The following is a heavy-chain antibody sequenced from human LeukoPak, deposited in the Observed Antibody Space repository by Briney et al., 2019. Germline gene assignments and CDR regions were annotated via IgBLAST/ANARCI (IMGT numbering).Heavy chain of an antibody. CDR3: ATDSRTVGATGTFDY. V-gene: IGHV3-7*01. D-gene: IGHD1-26*01. J-gene: IGHJ4*02. CDR2: INQDGSEK. Sequence: GGSLRLSCAASGFSFRSYWMSWVRQAPGKGLEWVANINQDGSEKNYVGSVRGRFTFSRDNAKNSLYQQLNSLRAEDTAVYYCATDSRTVGATGTFDYWGQGILVTVSS. CDR1: GFSFRSYW.